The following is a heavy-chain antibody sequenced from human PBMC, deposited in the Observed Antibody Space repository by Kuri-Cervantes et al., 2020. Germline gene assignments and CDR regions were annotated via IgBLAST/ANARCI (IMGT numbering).Heavy chain of an antibody. J-gene: IGHJ4*02. D-gene: IGHD2-15*01. Sequence: GESLKISCAASGFTFSSYAMHWVRQAPGKGLEWVANIKQDGSEKYYVDSVKGRFTISRDNAKNSLYLQMNSLRAEDTAVYYCARDPGDIVGDWDYWGQGTLVTVSS. V-gene: IGHV3-7*01. CDR1: GFTFSSYA. CDR3: ARDPGDIVGDWDY. CDR2: IKQDGSEK.